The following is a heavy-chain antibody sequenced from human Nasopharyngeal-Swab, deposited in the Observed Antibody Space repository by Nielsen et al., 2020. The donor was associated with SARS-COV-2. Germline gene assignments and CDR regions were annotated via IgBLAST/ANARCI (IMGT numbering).Heavy chain of an antibody. D-gene: IGHD6-19*01. CDR1: GGSISSYY. CDR3: ASGHGSGWWEYWFDP. V-gene: IGHV4-59*13. Sequence: SETLSLTCTVSGGSISSYYWSWIRQPPGKGLEWIGYIYYSGSTNYNPSLKSRVTISVDTSKNQFSLKLSSVTAADTAVYYCASGHGSGWWEYWFDPWGQGTLVTVSS. CDR2: IYYSGST. J-gene: IGHJ5*02.